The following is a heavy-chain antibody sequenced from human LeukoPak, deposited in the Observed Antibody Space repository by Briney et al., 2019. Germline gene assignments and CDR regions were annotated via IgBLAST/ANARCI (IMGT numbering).Heavy chain of an antibody. CDR3: ARDRTYHQPTGGFDP. Sequence: GASVKVSCKASGYTFTSYDINWVRQATGQGLEWMGWMNPNSGNTGYAQKFQGRVTITRNTSISTAYMELSSLRSEDTAVYYCARDRTYHQPTGGFDPWGQGTLVTVSS. D-gene: IGHD1-14*01. V-gene: IGHV1-8*03. CDR2: MNPNSGNT. J-gene: IGHJ5*02. CDR1: GYTFTSYD.